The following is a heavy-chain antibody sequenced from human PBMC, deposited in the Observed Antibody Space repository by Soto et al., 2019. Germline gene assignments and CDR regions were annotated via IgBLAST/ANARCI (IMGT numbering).Heavy chain of an antibody. V-gene: IGHV1-69*01. D-gene: IGHD2-2*01. CDR1: GGTFGTYG. CDR3: ARYCSSDTCRKYQYYGMDV. J-gene: IGHJ6*02. CDR2: IIPMFGTT. Sequence: QVQLVQSGAEVKKAGSSVKVSCEASGGTFGTYGISWVRQAPGQGFEWMGGIIPMFGTTNYAQKFQGRVTLTEEPATNTAYMEVHSLRSEDTAVYYCARYCSSDTCRKYQYYGMDVWGQGATVTVSS.